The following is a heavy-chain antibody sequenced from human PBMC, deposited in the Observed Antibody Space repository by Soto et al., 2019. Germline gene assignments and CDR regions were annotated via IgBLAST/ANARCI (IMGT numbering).Heavy chain of an antibody. CDR2: ISGSGGST. D-gene: IGHD2-2*01. J-gene: IGHJ4*01. V-gene: IGHV3-23*01. Sequence: GGSLRLSCAASGFTFSSYAMSWVRQAPGKGLEWVSAISGSGGSTYYADSVKGRFTISRDDSKNMMYMEMSSLRTEDTAVYYCTTDSCINMPIVRFDYWGHGTLVTVSS. CDR1: GFTFSSYA. CDR3: TTDSCINMPIVRFDY.